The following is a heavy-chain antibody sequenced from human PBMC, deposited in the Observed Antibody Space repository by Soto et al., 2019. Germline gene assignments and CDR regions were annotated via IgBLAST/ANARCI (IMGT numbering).Heavy chain of an antibody. CDR3: ARATGTLRSRNCDY. V-gene: IGHV4-31*03. J-gene: IGHJ4*02. CDR2: IYHTGST. Sequence: SETLSLTCSVSGGSISTVGHYWTWIRQPPGKGLEWIGSIYHTGSTYYSKSLRSRLTMSVDTSKSQFSLRLSSVTAADTAVYYCARATGTLRSRNCDYWGQGSLVTAPQ. D-gene: IGHD1-1*01. CDR1: GGSISTVGHY.